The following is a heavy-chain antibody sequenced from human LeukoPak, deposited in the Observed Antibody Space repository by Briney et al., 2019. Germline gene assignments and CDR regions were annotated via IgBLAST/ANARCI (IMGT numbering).Heavy chain of an antibody. D-gene: IGHD1-20*01. V-gene: IGHV3-23*01. CDR3: AKDRGITRMTNYFDY. Sequence: GESLTLSCAASGFTFSSYAMSWVRQAPGKGLERVSASSGSGGSTYYADSVKGRFTISRDNSKNTLYLQMNSLRAEDTAVYYCAKDRGITRMTNYFDYWGQGTLVTVSS. J-gene: IGHJ4*02. CDR1: GFTFSSYA. CDR2: SSGSGGST.